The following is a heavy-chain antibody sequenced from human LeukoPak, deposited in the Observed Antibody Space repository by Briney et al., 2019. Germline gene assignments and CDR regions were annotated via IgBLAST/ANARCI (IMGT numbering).Heavy chain of an antibody. D-gene: IGHD6-13*01. J-gene: IGHJ6*02. Sequence: GRSLRLSCAASGFTFSSYAMHWVRQAPGKGLEWVAVISYDGSNKYYADSVKGRFTISRDNFKNTLYLQMNSLRAEDTAVYYCARDRSSSWYWDYYYGMDVWGQGTTVTVSS. CDR2: ISYDGSNK. CDR3: ARDRSSSWYWDYYYGMDV. V-gene: IGHV3-30*01. CDR1: GFTFSSYA.